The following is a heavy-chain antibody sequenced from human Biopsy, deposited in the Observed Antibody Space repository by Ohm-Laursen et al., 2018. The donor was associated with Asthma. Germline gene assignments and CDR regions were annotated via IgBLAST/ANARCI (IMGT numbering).Heavy chain of an antibody. Sequence: ASVKVSCKSPGGTFSNFAISWVRQAPGQGLEWLGGIMTVFGTTNYAQKFQGRVTITADESTSTAYMEVTSLRSEGTAIYYCARCQVGYSSGWSLLLKKIYYSGMDVWGQETAVTVSS. V-gene: IGHV1-69*13. D-gene: IGHD6-19*01. CDR1: GGTFSNFA. J-gene: IGHJ6*02. CDR2: IMTVFGTT. CDR3: ARCQVGYSSGWSLLLKKIYYSGMDV.